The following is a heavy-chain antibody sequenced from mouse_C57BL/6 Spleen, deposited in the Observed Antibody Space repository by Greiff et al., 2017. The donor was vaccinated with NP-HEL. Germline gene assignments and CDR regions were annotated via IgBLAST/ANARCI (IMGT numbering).Heavy chain of an antibody. J-gene: IGHJ3*01. V-gene: IGHV1-5*01. CDR3: TSYSNGWFAY. D-gene: IGHD2-5*01. CDR1: GYTFTSYW. Sequence: EVKVVESGTLLARPGASVKMSCKTSGYTFTSYWMHWVKQRPGQGLEWIGAIYPGNSDTSYTQKFKGKAKLTAVTSASTAYMELSSLTNEDSAVYYCTSYSNGWFAYWGQGTLVTVSA. CDR2: IYPGNSDT.